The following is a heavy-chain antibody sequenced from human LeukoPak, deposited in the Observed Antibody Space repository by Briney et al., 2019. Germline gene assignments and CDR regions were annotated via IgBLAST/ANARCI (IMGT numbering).Heavy chain of an antibody. CDR1: GGTFSSYA. Sequence: SVKVSCKASGGTFSSYAISWVRQAPGQGLEWMGGIIPIFGTANYAQKLPRRVTITTDESTSTAYMELSSLRSEDTAVYYCARGVWFGELLPYNWFDPWGQGTLVTVSS. V-gene: IGHV1-69*05. CDR2: IIPIFGTA. J-gene: IGHJ5*02. D-gene: IGHD3-10*01. CDR3: ARGVWFGELLPYNWFDP.